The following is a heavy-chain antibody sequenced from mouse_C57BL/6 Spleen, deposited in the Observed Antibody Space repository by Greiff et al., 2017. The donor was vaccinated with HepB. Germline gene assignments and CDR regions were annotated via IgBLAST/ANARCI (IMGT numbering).Heavy chain of an antibody. V-gene: IGHV5-4*01. CDR2: ISDGGSYT. J-gene: IGHJ3*01. D-gene: IGHD2-4*01. Sequence: EVQLQESGGGLVKPGGSLKLSCAASGFTFSSYAMSWVRQTPEKRLEWVATISDGGSYTYYPDNVKGRFTISRDNAKNNLYLQMSHLKSEDTAMYYCARSYYYYDRGRPWFAYWGQGTLVTVSA. CDR1: GFTFSSYA. CDR3: ARSYYYYDRGRPWFAY.